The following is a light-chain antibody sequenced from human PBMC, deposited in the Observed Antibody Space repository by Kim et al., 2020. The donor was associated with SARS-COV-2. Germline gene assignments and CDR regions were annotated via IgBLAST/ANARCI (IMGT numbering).Light chain of an antibody. Sequence: SVSPGERATLSCGASQSVSNNLAWYQQKPGQAPRLLIYGASIRATGVPTRFSGTGSEIEFTLIISGLQSEDFAVYYCHQYNNWPHSLGLGTKLEI. CDR3: HQYNNWPHS. CDR2: GAS. J-gene: IGKJ2*03. V-gene: IGKV3-15*01. CDR1: QSVSNN.